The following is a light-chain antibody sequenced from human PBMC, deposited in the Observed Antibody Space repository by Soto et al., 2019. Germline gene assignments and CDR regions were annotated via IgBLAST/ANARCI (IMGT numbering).Light chain of an antibody. CDR2: GAS. J-gene: IGKJ4*02. Sequence: DIQLTQTPSSLSASLGDRITITCRTSETINTFLNWYQVQPGKAPRLLVYGASQLQVVVPVRFSGSGSGTLFSLTIDNLQREDLASYFCQQFFSAVLTFGGGTRVDI. CDR1: ETINTF. V-gene: IGKV1-39*01. CDR3: QQFFSAVLT.